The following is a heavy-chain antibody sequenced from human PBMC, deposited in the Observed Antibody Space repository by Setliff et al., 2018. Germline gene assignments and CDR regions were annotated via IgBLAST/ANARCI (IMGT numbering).Heavy chain of an antibody. CDR2: ISSSSSTI. CDR1: GFTFSNYE. CDR3: ARVYSGYDPNHYFDY. V-gene: IGHV3-48*01. D-gene: IGHD5-12*01. Sequence: PGGSLRLSCVASGFTFSNYEMNWVRQAPGKGLEWVSYISSSSSTIYYADSVKGRFTISRDNAKNSLYLQMNSLRAEDTAVYYCARVYSGYDPNHYFDYWGQGTLVTVSS. J-gene: IGHJ4*02.